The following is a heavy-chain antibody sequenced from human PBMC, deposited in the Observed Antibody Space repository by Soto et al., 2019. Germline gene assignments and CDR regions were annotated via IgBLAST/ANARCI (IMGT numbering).Heavy chain of an antibody. V-gene: IGHV3-11*01. Sequence: PGGSLRLSCAASGFTLSDYYMTWIRQAPGSGLEWVSYISSSSGTISYANSVKGRFTISRDNAQNSLCLQMTSLRAEDTAVYYCARGTYRSKTDFDYWGQGTLVTVSS. D-gene: IGHD6-13*01. J-gene: IGHJ4*02. CDR2: ISSSSGTI. CDR3: ARGTYRSKTDFDY. CDR1: GFTLSDYY.